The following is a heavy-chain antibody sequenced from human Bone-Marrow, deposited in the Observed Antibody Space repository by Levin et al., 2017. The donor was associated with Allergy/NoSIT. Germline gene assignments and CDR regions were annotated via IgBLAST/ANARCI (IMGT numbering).Heavy chain of an antibody. CDR1: AFNFHKSS. D-gene: IGHD3-3*01. CDR3: ARETADDFWSGYYAGDGLDA. CDR2: VSYDRKKE. J-gene: IGHJ3*01. Sequence: LSLTCATSAFNFHKSSMHWVRQAPGKGLEWVAVVSYDRKKEYYSDSVKGRFTISRDNSKNVLFLQMNSLRVEDTAVYYCARETADDFWSGYYAGDGLDAWGQGTMVTVSS. V-gene: IGHV3-30*04.